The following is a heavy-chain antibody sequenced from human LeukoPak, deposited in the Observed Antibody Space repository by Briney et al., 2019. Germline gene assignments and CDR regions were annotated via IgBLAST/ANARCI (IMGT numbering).Heavy chain of an antibody. J-gene: IGHJ4*02. D-gene: IGHD3-22*01. Sequence: GGSLRLSCVVSGFTFSSYWMHWVRQAPGKGLVWVSRLSPDGGTIDYSDSVKGRFTISRDNSKNTLYLQMNSLRAEDTAVYYCARELPPVVKYYFDFWGQGTLVTVSS. CDR3: ARELPPVVKYYFDF. CDR1: GFTFSSYW. V-gene: IGHV3-74*01. CDR2: LSPDGGTI.